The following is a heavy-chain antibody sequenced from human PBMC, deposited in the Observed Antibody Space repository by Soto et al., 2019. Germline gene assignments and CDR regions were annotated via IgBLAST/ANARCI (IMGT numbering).Heavy chain of an antibody. CDR3: AKIIRVIVVAQGDNWFDP. V-gene: IGHV3-23*01. J-gene: IGHJ5*02. D-gene: IGHD3-22*01. CDR2: ISGSGGST. Sequence: GGSLRLSCAASGFTFSSYAMSWVRQAPGKGLEWVSAISGSGGSTYYADSVKGRFTISRDNSXXXXXXXXXXXXXXDTAVYYCAKIIRVIVVAQGDNWFDPWGQGTLVTVSS. CDR1: GFTFSSYA.